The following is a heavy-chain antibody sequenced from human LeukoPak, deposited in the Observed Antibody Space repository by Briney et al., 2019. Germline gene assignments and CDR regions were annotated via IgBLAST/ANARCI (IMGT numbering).Heavy chain of an antibody. Sequence: SETLSLTRSLSGAPIRSTYYWGWIRPPPGKAPEWIGKVYYTGSTQYNPSLDGRVNISADTSKNQLSLTLTSVTSADTASYNCTRHGIRFLLDLWGQGTRVTVSS. CDR3: TRHGIRFLLDL. V-gene: IGHV4-39*01. D-gene: IGHD3-3*01. J-gene: IGHJ5*02. CDR1: GAPIRSTYY. CDR2: VYYTGST.